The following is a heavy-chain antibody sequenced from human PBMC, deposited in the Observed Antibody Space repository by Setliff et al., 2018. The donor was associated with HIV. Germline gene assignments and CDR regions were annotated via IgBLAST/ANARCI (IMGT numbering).Heavy chain of an antibody. CDR3: ARSPGVDTNMAFDY. D-gene: IGHD5-18*01. CDR1: GGSISSSVYY. Sequence: PSETLSLTCTVSGGSISSSVYYWGWIRQPPGKGLEWIVSFYYSWNTYYNPSLKSRVTISVDRSKNQFSLKLNSVTAADTAVYYCARSPGVDTNMAFDYWGQGMLVTVSS. J-gene: IGHJ4*02. V-gene: IGHV4-39*07. CDR2: FYYSWNT.